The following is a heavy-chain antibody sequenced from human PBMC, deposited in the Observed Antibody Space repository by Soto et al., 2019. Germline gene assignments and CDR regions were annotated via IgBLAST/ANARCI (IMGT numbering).Heavy chain of an antibody. J-gene: IGHJ4*02. CDR3: ARDRGGYSGYDFKDYFDY. V-gene: IGHV3-21*01. CDR2: ISSLSNYI. Sequence: PGGSLRLSCAASGFIFSDYSFNWVRQAPGRGLEWVSSISSLSNYIYYTKSVEGRFTISRDNAKSSLYLQMNGLRAEDTAVYYCARDRGGYSGYDFKDYFDYWGQGTLVTVSS. CDR1: GFIFSDYS. D-gene: IGHD5-12*01.